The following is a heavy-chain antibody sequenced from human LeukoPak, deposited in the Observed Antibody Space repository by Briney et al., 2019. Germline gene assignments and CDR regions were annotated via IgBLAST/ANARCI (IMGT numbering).Heavy chain of an antibody. Sequence: GRSLRLSCAASGFTFSSYARHWVRQAPGKGLEWVAVISYDGSNKYYADSVKGRFTISRDNSKNTLYLQMNSLRAEDTAVYYRGVFGMDVWGQGTTVTVSS. J-gene: IGHJ6*02. CDR2: ISYDGSNK. CDR1: GFTFSSYA. CDR3: GVFGMDV. V-gene: IGHV3-30-3*01.